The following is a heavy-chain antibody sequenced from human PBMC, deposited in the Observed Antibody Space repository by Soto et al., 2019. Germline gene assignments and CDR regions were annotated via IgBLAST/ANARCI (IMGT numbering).Heavy chain of an antibody. J-gene: IGHJ4*02. Sequence: ASVKVSCKASGYTFTGYGISWVRQAPGQGLEWMGWISAYNGNTNYAQKLQGRVTMTTDTSTSTAYMELRSLRSEDTAVYYCARAVAVAADFDYWGQGTLVTVSS. D-gene: IGHD6-19*01. V-gene: IGHV1-18*01. CDR1: GYTFTGYG. CDR3: ARAVAVAADFDY. CDR2: ISAYNGNT.